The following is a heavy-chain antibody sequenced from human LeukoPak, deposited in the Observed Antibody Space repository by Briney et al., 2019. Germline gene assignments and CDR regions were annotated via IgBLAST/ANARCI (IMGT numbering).Heavy chain of an antibody. CDR1: GYSISSGYY. CDR2: IYHSGST. Sequence: SETLSLTCAVSGYSISSGYYWGWIRQPPGKGLEWIGNIYHSGSTYYNPSLESRATISLDTSKNQFSLKLSSVTAADTAVYYCATNYGSGSYYILVYWGQGTLVTGSS. V-gene: IGHV4-38-2*01. J-gene: IGHJ4*02. CDR3: ATNYGSGSYYILVY. D-gene: IGHD3-10*01.